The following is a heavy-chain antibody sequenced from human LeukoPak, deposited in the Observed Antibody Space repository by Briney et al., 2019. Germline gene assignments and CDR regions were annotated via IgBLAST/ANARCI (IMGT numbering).Heavy chain of an antibody. CDR2: IYPGGSDT. J-gene: IGHJ3*02. Sequence: GESLKISCKGSGYSFTSYWIGWVRQMPGKGLEWMGIIYPGGSDTRYSPSFQGQVTISADKSISTAYYCARLARNLGYCSGGSCYHDAFDIWGQGTMVTVSS. CDR1: GYSFTSYW. D-gene: IGHD2-15*01. V-gene: IGHV5-51*01. CDR3: CYHDAFDI.